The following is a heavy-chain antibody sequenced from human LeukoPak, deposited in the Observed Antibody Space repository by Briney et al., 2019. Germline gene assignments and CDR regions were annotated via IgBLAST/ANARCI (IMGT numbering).Heavy chain of an antibody. CDR1: GFTFASYS. Sequence: PGGSLRLSCAASGFTFASYSMNWVRQAPGKGLEWVSSISGDSTYIYNAGSVKGRFTISGDNALASLYLQMISLRADDTAVYYCARVSGRLERQSDLDYWGQGTLVIVSS. V-gene: IGHV3-21*01. CDR2: ISGDSTYI. D-gene: IGHD1-1*01. CDR3: ARVSGRLERQSDLDY. J-gene: IGHJ4*02.